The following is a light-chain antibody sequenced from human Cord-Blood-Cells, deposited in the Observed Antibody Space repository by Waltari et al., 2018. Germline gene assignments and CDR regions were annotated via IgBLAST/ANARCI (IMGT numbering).Light chain of an antibody. CDR3: QQYNSYSRT. CDR1: QMINSW. CDR2: DAS. V-gene: IGKV1-5*01. J-gene: IGKJ1*01. Sequence: DIQMTQSPSTRSASGGNRVTITCRASQMINSWFAWYQQKPGKAPKLLIYDASSLESGVPSRFSGSGSGTDFTLTISSLQPDDFAIYYCQQYNSYSRTFGQGTKVEIK.